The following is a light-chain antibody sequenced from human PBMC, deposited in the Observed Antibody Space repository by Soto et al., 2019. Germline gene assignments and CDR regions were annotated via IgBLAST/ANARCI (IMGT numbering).Light chain of an antibody. CDR1: QSILSRSNSKNF. CDR2: WAS. V-gene: IGKV4-1*01. J-gene: IGKJ2*01. Sequence: DIVMTQSPESLAVSLGERATINCKSSQSILSRSNSKNFLAWYQQKPGQPPKLLFYWASTRESGVPGRFGGSGSGSDFTLTISSLQAEDVAVYYCQQYYSTPYTFGQGTKLEIK. CDR3: QQYYSTPYT.